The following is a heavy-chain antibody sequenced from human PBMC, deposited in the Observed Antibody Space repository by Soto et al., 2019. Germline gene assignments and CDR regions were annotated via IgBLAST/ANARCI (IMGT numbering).Heavy chain of an antibody. CDR2: INHSGST. J-gene: IGHJ4*02. CDR1: GGSFSGYY. D-gene: IGHD2-15*01. CDR3: ARSLSGYCSGGSCYNYFDY. Sequence: SETLSLTCAVYGGSFSGYYWSWIRQPPGKGLEWIGEINHSGSTNYNPSLKSRVTISVDTSKNQFSLKLSSVTAADTAVYYCARSLSGYCSGGSCYNYFDYWGQGTLVTVSS. V-gene: IGHV4-34*01.